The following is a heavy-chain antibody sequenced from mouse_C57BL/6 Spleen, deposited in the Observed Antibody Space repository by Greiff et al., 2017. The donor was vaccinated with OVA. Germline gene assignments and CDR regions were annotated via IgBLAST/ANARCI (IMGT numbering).Heavy chain of an antibody. CDR1: GYAFSSSW. J-gene: IGHJ4*01. CDR3: ASLRTSAMDY. D-gene: IGHD1-1*01. CDR2: IYPGDGDT. Sequence: VKLVESGPELVKPGASVKISCKASGYAFSSSWMNWVKQRPGKGLEWIGRIYPGDGDTNYNGKFKGKATLTADKSSSTAYMQLSSLTSEDSAVYFCASLRTSAMDYWGQGTSVTVSS. V-gene: IGHV1-82*01.